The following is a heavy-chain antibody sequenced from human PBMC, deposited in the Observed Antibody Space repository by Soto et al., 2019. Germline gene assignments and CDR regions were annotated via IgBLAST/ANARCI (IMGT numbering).Heavy chain of an antibody. D-gene: IGHD1-1*01. J-gene: IGHJ4*02. CDR1: GGSISSTTYY. Sequence: SETLSLTCTVSGGSISSTTYYWGWMRQPPGKGLEWIASFFIGGNTYYNPSLKSRVTILEDTSKNQFSLKLNSVTAADTAVYYCAREGRMGTFDYWGQGALVTVSS. CDR2: FFIGGNT. CDR3: AREGRMGTFDY. V-gene: IGHV4-39*07.